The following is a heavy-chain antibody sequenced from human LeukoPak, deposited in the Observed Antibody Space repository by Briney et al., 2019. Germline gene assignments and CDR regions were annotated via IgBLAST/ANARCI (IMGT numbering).Heavy chain of an antibody. Sequence: GASVKVSCKASGYTFTSYDINWVRQATGQGLEWMGWMNPNSGNTGYAQKFQGRVTITRNTSISTAYMELSSLRSEDTAVYYCARVRQQWLVRGSWFDPWGQGTLVTVSS. CDR1: GYTFTSYD. D-gene: IGHD6-19*01. J-gene: IGHJ5*02. CDR2: MNPNSGNT. V-gene: IGHV1-8*03. CDR3: ARVRQQWLVRGSWFDP.